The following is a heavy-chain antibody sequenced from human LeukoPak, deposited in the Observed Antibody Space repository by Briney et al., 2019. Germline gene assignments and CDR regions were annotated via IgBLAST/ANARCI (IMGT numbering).Heavy chain of an antibody. CDR1: GGSVSTYY. Sequence: PSETLSLTCTVSGGSVSTYYWSWIRQAPGKGLEWIGFIYYSGSTNVNPSLKSRVTISVDMSKNQFSLQLSSVTAADTAVYYCARPLSGSYYQGFDYWGQGTLVTVSS. J-gene: IGHJ4*02. CDR3: ARPLSGSYYQGFDY. D-gene: IGHD1-26*01. CDR2: IYYSGST. V-gene: IGHV4-59*02.